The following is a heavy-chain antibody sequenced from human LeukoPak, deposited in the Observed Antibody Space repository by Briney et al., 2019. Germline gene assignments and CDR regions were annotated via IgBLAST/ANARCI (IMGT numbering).Heavy chain of an antibody. CDR3: ARDLSYYYDSSGSNWFDP. CDR1: GGTFSSYA. V-gene: IGHV1-69*13. Sequence: GASVKVSCKASGGTFSSYAISWVRQAPGQGLEWMGGIIPIFGTANYAQKFQGRVTITADESTSTAYMELSSLRSEDMAVYYCARDLSYYYDSSGSNWFDPWGQGTLVTVSS. CDR2: IIPIFGTA. J-gene: IGHJ5*02. D-gene: IGHD3-22*01.